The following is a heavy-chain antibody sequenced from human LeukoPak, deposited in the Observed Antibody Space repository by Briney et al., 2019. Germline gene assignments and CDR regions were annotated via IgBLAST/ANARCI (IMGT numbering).Heavy chain of an antibody. J-gene: IGHJ6*03. D-gene: IGHD3-22*01. CDR1: GGSISSYY. V-gene: IGHV4-4*09. CDR2: IYPSGST. Sequence: SETLSLTCTVSGGSISSYYWSWIRQPPGKGLEWIGYIYPSGSTNYNPPLKSRVTISIDTSKNQFSLKLTSVTAADTAVYYCARVGYDSSGYYYGGPRYMDVWGKGTTVTVSS. CDR3: ARVGYDSSGYYYGGPRYMDV.